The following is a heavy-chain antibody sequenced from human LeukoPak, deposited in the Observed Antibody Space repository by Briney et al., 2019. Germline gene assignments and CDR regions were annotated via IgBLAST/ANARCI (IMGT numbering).Heavy chain of an antibody. V-gene: IGHV3-23*01. J-gene: IGHJ4*02. CDR3: AKDTGYNYGYDY. Sequence: GGSLRLSCSTSGFTFSNYAMTWVRQAPGMGLEWVSLVSGSGDSTYYADSVKGRFTISRDNFKNMLYLQMNSLRAEDTAIYYCAKDTGYNYGYDYWGQGTLATVSS. CDR1: GFTFSNYA. D-gene: IGHD5-18*01. CDR2: VSGSGDST.